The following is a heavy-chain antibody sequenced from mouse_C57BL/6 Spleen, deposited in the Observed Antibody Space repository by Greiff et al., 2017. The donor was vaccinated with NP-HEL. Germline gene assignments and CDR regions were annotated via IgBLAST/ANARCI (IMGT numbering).Heavy chain of an antibody. CDR2: IYPGSGNT. Sequence: QVQLQQSGAELVRPGASVKLSCKASGYTFTGYCINWVKQRPGQGLEWIGRIYPGSGNTNYNEKFKGKATLTAEKSSSTAYMQLSSLTSEDSADDCGDKGVIYHEYVDVWGTGTTVTVSS. CDR3: DKGVIYHEYVDV. J-gene: IGHJ1*03. V-gene: IGHV1-76*01. D-gene: IGHD2-3*01. CDR1: GYTFTGYC.